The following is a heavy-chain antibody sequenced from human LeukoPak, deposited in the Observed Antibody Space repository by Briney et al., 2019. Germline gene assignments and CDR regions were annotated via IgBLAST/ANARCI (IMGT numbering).Heavy chain of an antibody. D-gene: IGHD1-26*01. Sequence: ASETLSLTCTVSGGSISSGSYYWSWIRQPAGKGLEWIGRIYTSGSTNYNPSLKSRATISVDTSKNQFSLKLSSVTAADTAVYYCARSVGATKVYGYWGQGTLVTVSS. CDR3: ARSVGATKVYGY. CDR1: GGSISSGSYY. V-gene: IGHV4-61*02. J-gene: IGHJ4*02. CDR2: IYTSGST.